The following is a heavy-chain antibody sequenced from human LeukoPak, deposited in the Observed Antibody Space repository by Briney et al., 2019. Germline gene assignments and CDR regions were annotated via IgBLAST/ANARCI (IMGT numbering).Heavy chain of an antibody. CDR1: GFPFSNYW. Sequence: QPGGSLRPSCAASGFPFSNYWMHWVRHAPGKGMVWVSRMNSDGSSTKYADSVKGRFTISRDNAKNTLYLQMNSLRAEDAAVYYCATVSRSSGRGYFDYWGPGTLVTVSS. V-gene: IGHV3-74*03. CDR3: ATVSRSSGRGYFDY. J-gene: IGHJ4*02. D-gene: IGHD6-19*01. CDR2: MNSDGSST.